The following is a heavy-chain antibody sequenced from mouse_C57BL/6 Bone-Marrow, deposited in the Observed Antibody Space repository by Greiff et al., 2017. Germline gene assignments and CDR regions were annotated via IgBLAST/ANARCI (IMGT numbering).Heavy chain of an antibody. CDR3: GRYYYYYGRAMDY. Sequence: VQLKESVAELVRPGASVKLSCKASGFNIKNSYMHWVKQRPEQGLEWIGRIDPANGNTKYAPKFKGKATITADTSSNTAYLQLSSLTSEDTSIYYCGRYYYYYGRAMDYWGQGTSVTVSS. V-gene: IGHV14-3*01. CDR2: IDPANGNT. J-gene: IGHJ4*01. CDR1: GFNIKNSY. D-gene: IGHD1-1*01.